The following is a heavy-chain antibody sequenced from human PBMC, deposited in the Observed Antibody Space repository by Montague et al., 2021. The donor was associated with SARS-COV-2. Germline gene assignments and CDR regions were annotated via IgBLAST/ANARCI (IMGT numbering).Heavy chain of an antibody. CDR1: GGSISGSNYE. CDR3: ARLLLELPGDY. CDR2: IYYSGST. J-gene: IGHJ4*02. V-gene: IGHV4-39*01. Sequence: ETLSLTRTVSGGSISGSNYEWAWIREPPGKGLEWIGSIYYSGSTYDNPPLKSRVSISVDTSKNQFSLKLNSVTAADTAVYYCARLLLELPGDYWGQGTLVTVSS. D-gene: IGHD1-7*01.